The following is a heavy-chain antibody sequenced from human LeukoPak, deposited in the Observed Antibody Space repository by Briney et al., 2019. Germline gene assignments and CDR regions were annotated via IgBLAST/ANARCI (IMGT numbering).Heavy chain of an antibody. CDR3: ARVRDSSSWPGQYYFDY. CDR1: GFTFSNYW. V-gene: IGHV3-74*01. D-gene: IGHD6-13*01. CDR2: INTDGSST. Sequence: GGSLRLSCAASGFTFSNYWMHWVRQAPGKGLVWVSPINTDGSSTTYADSVKGRFTISRDNTKNTLYLQMSSLRAEDTAVYYCARVRDSSSWPGQYYFDYWGQGTLVTVSS. J-gene: IGHJ4*02.